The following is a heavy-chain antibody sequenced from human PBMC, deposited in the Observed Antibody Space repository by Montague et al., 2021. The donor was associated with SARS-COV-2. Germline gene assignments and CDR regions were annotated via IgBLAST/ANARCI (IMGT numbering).Heavy chain of an antibody. V-gene: IGHV4-59*01. CDR3: ARGKGRSPDAFDI. Sequence: SETLSLTCTVSGGSISTYYWSWIRQSPGKGLEWIGYIYYSGNPXXXPSXRGRLSMSVDTSKNQFSLDLGSVTAADTAVFFCARGKGRSPDAFDIWGQGITVTVSS. J-gene: IGHJ3*02. CDR2: IYYSGNP. D-gene: IGHD2-15*01. CDR1: GGSISTYY.